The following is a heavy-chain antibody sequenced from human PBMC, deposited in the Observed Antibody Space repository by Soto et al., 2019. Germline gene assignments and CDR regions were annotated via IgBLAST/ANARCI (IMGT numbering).Heavy chain of an antibody. D-gene: IGHD6-13*01. CDR2: IKQDGSEK. Sequence: GGSLRLSCAASGFTFSSYWMSWVRQAPGKGLEWVANIKQDGSEKYYVDSVKGRFTISRDNAKNSLYLQMNSLRAEDTAVYYCAREREYSSSWYGGYYFDYWGQGTLVTVSS. J-gene: IGHJ4*02. CDR1: GFTFSSYW. V-gene: IGHV3-7*01. CDR3: AREREYSSSWYGGYYFDY.